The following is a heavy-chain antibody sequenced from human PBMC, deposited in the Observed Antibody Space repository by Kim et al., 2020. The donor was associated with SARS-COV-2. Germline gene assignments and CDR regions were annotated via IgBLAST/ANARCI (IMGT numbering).Heavy chain of an antibody. J-gene: IGHJ3*02. Sequence: GGSLRLSCAASGFTFSSYSMNWVRQAPGKGLEWVSCISSSDSYTYYADSVKGRFTISRDNAKNSLYLQMNSLRAEDTAVYYCARDVSRGWSGAFDIWGQGTMVTVSS. V-gene: IGHV3-21*04. CDR1: GFTFSSYS. D-gene: IGHD6-19*01. CDR3: ARDVSRGWSGAFDI. CDR2: ISSSDSYT.